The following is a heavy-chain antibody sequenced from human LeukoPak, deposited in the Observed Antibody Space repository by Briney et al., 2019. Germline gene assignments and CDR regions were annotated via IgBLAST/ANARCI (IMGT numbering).Heavy chain of an antibody. CDR1: GYSISSGYY. J-gene: IGHJ6*03. V-gene: IGHV4-38-2*02. CDR3: AGRYLYYYYYYMDV. Sequence: SETLSLTCTVSGYSISSGYYWGWIRQPPGKGLEWIGSIYHSGSTYYNPSLKSRVTISVDTSKNQFSLKLTSMTAADTAVYYCAGRYLYYYYYYMDVWGKGTTVTVSS. CDR2: IYHSGST. D-gene: IGHD2-2*02.